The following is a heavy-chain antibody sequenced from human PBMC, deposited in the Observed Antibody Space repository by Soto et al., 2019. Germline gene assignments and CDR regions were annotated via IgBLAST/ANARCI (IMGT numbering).Heavy chain of an antibody. Sequence: ASVKVSCKASGYTFTSYDINWVRQATGQGLEWMGWMNPNSGNTGYAQKFQGRVTMTRNTSISTAYMELSSLRSEDTAVYYCARAVKYDYGSGRSKLYYFDYWGQGTLVTVSS. CDR3: ARAVKYDYGSGRSKLYYFDY. J-gene: IGHJ4*02. CDR2: MNPNSGNT. CDR1: GYTFTSYD. V-gene: IGHV1-8*01. D-gene: IGHD3-10*01.